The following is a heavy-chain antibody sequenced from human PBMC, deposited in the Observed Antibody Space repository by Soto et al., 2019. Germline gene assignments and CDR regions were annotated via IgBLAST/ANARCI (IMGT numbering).Heavy chain of an antibody. CDR3: AKSTVTFTMGPRFDY. CDR1: GFTFSSYG. CDR2: ISYDGSNK. V-gene: IGHV3-30*18. D-gene: IGHD4-17*01. J-gene: IGHJ4*02. Sequence: QVQLVESGGGVVQPGRSLRLSCAASGFTFSSYGMRWVRQAPGKGLEWVAVISYDGSNKYYADSVKGRFTISRDNSKNTLYLQMNSLRAEDTAVYYCAKSTVTFTMGPRFDYWGQGTLVTVSS.